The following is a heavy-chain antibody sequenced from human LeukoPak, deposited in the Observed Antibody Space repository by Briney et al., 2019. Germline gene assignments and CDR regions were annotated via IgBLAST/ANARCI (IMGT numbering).Heavy chain of an antibody. Sequence: GGALRLSCVASGFTFSSSEMNWVRQAPGKGLEGISYIATSDTTTHYADSVRGRFTISRDNAKNSVYLQMNSLRAEDTAVYYCARGRVSYRLNALDYWGQGTLATVSS. CDR2: IATSDTTT. CDR1: GFTFSSSE. J-gene: IGHJ4*02. CDR3: ARGRVSYRLNALDY. V-gene: IGHV3-48*03. D-gene: IGHD3-16*02.